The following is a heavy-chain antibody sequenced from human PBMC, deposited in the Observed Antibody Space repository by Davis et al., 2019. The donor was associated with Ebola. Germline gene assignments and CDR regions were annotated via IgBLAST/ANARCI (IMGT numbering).Heavy chain of an antibody. V-gene: IGHV3-30*18. CDR1: GFTFSSYG. CDR2: ISYDRSNK. D-gene: IGHD3-3*01. CDR3: VNGVTYYDFWSGYSGY. Sequence: PGGSLRLSCAASGFTFSSYGMHWVRQAPGKGLEWVAVISYDRSNKYYADSVKGRFTISRDNSKNTLYLQMSSLRAEDTAVYYCVNGVTYYDFWSGYSGYWGQGTLVTVSS. J-gene: IGHJ4*02.